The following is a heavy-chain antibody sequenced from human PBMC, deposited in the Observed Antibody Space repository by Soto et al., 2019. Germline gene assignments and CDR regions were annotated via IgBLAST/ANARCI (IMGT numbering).Heavy chain of an antibody. CDR2: ISYDGFIK. V-gene: IGHV3-30*18. CDR3: AKDLKASGGHSGTLNYYYGMDV. CDR1: GFSFSTHG. J-gene: IGHJ6*02. Sequence: QVQLVESGGGVVQPGRSLRLSCASSGFSFSTHGMQWVRQAPGKGLEWVAIISYDGFIKYSADDVKGRFTISRDNSKNTRFLQRYSLRAEESAVYYCAKDLKASGGHSGTLNYYYGMDVCGQGTTVIVSS. D-gene: IGHD3-10*01.